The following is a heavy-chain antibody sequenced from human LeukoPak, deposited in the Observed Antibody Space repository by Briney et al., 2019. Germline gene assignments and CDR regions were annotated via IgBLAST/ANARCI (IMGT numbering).Heavy chain of an antibody. Sequence: GGSLRLSCTASGFTVSSNYMNWVRQAPGKGLEWVSAISGSGGSTYYADSVKGRFTISRDNSKNTLYLQMNSLRAEDTAEYYCAKSVFDSSGDPYMDVWGKGTTVTISS. CDR1: GFTVSSNY. CDR2: ISGSGGST. D-gene: IGHD3-22*01. CDR3: AKSVFDSSGDPYMDV. V-gene: IGHV3-23*01. J-gene: IGHJ6*03.